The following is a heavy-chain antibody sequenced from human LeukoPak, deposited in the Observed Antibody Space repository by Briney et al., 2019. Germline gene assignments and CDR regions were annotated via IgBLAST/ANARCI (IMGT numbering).Heavy chain of an antibody. CDR2: IYYSGST. Sequence: SETLSLTCTVSGGSISSYYWSWIRQPPGKGLEWIGYIYYSGSTNYIPSLKSRVTISVDTSKNQFSLKLSSVTAADTAVYYCARVGYDSSGRTSPNTFDYWGQGTLVTVSS. V-gene: IGHV4-59*01. D-gene: IGHD3-22*01. J-gene: IGHJ4*02. CDR1: GGSISSYY. CDR3: ARVGYDSSGRTSPNTFDY.